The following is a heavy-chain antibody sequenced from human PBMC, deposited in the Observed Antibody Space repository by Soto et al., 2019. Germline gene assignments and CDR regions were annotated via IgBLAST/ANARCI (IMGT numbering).Heavy chain of an antibody. CDR1: GGSVSSGSYY. D-gene: IGHD3-3*01. CDR2: IYYSGST. Sequence: SETLSLTCTVSGGSVSSGSYYWSWIRQPPGKGLEWIGYIYYSGSTNYNPSLKSRVTISVDTSKNQFSLKLSSVTAADTAVYYCASASYYDFWSGYSMYYFDYWGQGXLVTVYS. V-gene: IGHV4-61*01. CDR3: ASASYYDFWSGYSMYYFDY. J-gene: IGHJ4*02.